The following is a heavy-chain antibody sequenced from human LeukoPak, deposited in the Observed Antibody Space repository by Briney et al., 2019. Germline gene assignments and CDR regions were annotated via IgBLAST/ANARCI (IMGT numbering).Heavy chain of an antibody. J-gene: IGHJ6*03. D-gene: IGHD3-10*01. CDR3: ARDLRYGSGYYYYYYMDV. CDR2: INPNSGGT. Sequence: ASVKVSCKASGYTFTSYYMHWVRQAPGQGLERMGIINPNSGGTNYAQKFQGRVTMTRDTSISTAYMELSRLRSDDTAVYYCARDLRYGSGYYYYYYMDVWGKGTTVTVSS. V-gene: IGHV1-2*02. CDR1: GYTFTSYY.